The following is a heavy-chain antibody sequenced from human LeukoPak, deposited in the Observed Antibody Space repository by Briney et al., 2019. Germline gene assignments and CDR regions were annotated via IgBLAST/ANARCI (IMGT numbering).Heavy chain of an antibody. CDR2: VSGSGGGT. CDR1: GFTFSNYT. Sequence: GGSLRLSCAASGFTFSNYTMTWVRQAPGKGLEWVSAVSGSGGGTSYADSVKGRFTISRDNSKNTLYLQMNSLRAEDTALYYCAKDCSSTSCFPMDVWGKGTTVTVSS. V-gene: IGHV3-23*01. CDR3: AKDCSSTSCFPMDV. D-gene: IGHD2-2*01. J-gene: IGHJ6*03.